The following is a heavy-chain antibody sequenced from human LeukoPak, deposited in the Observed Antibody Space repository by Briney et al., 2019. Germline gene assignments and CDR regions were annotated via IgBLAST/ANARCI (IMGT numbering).Heavy chain of an antibody. CDR3: AKDYIGYSYGIFDY. D-gene: IGHD5-18*01. Sequence: GSLRLSCAASGFTFSSYGMHWVRQAPGKGLEWVAVIWYDGSNKYYADSVKGRFTISRDNSKNTLYLQMNSLRAEDTAVYYCAKDYIGYSYGIFDYWGQGTLVTVSS. J-gene: IGHJ4*02. V-gene: IGHV3-33*06. CDR1: GFTFSSYG. CDR2: IWYDGSNK.